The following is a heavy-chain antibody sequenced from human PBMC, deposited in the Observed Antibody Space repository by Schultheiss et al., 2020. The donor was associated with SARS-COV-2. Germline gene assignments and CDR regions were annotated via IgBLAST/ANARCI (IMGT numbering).Heavy chain of an antibody. D-gene: IGHD4-17*01. V-gene: IGHV3-74*01. CDR1: GFTFSSDW. J-gene: IGHJ1*01. CDR3: ARDRDYGDYGVALFQH. Sequence: GGSLRLSCAASGFTFSSDWMHWLRQAPGKGLVWVSRINSDGSSTSYADSVKGRFTISRDNAKNTLYLQMNSLRAEDTAVYYCARDRDYGDYGVALFQHWGQGTLVTVSS. CDR2: INSDGSST.